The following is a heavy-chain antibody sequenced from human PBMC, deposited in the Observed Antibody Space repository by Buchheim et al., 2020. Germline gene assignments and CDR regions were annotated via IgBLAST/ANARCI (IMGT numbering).Heavy chain of an antibody. D-gene: IGHD3-16*02. CDR3: AKDAGWRGYHIDYYFDY. V-gene: IGHV3-30*18. J-gene: IGHJ4*02. CDR1: GFTFSSYG. Sequence: QVQLVESGGGVVQPGRSLRLSCAASGFTFSSYGMHWVRQAPGKGLEWVAVISYDGSNKYYADYVKGRFTISRDTSKNTLYLQMNSLRAEDTAVYYCAKDAGWRGYHIDYYFDYWGQGTL. CDR2: ISYDGSNK.